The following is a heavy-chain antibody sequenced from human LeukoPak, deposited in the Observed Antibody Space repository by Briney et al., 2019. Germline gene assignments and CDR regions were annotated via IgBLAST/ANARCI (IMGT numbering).Heavy chain of an antibody. Sequence: GASVKVSCKASGGTFSGYGFSWVRQAPGQGLESMGRIIPIIGRVNYAQNFQARVTITADRSTTTVYLELSNLRSDDTAVYYCARGRAGRNFDTTGYYPLDSWGQGTRVTVSS. V-gene: IGHV1-69*04. D-gene: IGHD3-22*01. CDR1: GGTFSGYG. CDR2: IIPIIGRV. J-gene: IGHJ4*02. CDR3: ARGRAGRNFDTTGYYPLDS.